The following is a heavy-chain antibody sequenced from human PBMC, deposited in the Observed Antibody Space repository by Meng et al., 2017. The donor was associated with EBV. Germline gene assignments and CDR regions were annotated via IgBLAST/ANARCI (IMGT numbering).Heavy chain of an antibody. J-gene: IGHJ4*02. CDR2: LIPMSGAP. V-gene: IGHV1-69*01. Sequence: QVQLEQSGAEVKKPGSSVKVSCRTSGGTLRSDAVSWVRQAPGQGLEWMGGLIPMSGAPHYAQKFQDRVTIIADESTSTHSMELNNPRSEDTAMYYCASESGRGFTPDYWGQGTLVTASS. CDR1: GGTLRSDA. CDR3: ASESGRGFTPDY. D-gene: IGHD3-10*01.